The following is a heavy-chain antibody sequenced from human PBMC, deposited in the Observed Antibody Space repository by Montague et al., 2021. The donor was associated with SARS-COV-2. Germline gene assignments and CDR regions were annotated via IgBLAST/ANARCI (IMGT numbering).Heavy chain of an antibody. J-gene: IGHJ2*01. CDR2: IYYSGST. Sequence: TLSLTCTVSGGSISSGGYYWSWIRQPPGKGLGWIGYIYYSGSTXYNPSLKSRVTISVDTSKNQFSLKLSSVTAADTAVYYCARSSPSSISIFGVSNTDWYFDLWDHGTLVAVSS. CDR3: ARSSPSSISIFGVSNTDWYFDL. CDR1: GGSISSGGYY. D-gene: IGHD3-3*01. V-gene: IGHV4-31*03.